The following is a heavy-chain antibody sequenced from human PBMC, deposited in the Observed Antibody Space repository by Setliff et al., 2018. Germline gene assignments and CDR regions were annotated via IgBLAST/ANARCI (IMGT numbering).Heavy chain of an antibody. CDR1: GGSISSHY. Sequence: SETLSLTCTVSGGSISSHYWSWIRQPPGKGLEWIGYIYYSGSTNYNPSFKSRVTISVDTSKNQFSLKLSSVTAADTAVYFCATGDFYYYMVVWGKGTTVTVSS. CDR2: IYYSGST. J-gene: IGHJ6*03. CDR3: ATGDFYYYMVV. V-gene: IGHV4-59*11.